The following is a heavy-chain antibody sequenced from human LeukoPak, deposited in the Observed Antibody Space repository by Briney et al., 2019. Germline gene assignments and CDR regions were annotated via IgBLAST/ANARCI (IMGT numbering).Heavy chain of an antibody. D-gene: IGHD3-10*01. CDR3: ARDPGYGSGSYYYYGMDV. Sequence: ASVKVSCKASGYTFTGYYMHWVRQAPGQGLEWMGWINPNSGGTNYAQKFQGRVTMTRDTSISTAYRELSRLRSDDTAVYYCARDPGYGSGSYYYYGMDVWGQGTTVTVSS. V-gene: IGHV1-2*02. CDR2: INPNSGGT. CDR1: GYTFTGYY. J-gene: IGHJ6*02.